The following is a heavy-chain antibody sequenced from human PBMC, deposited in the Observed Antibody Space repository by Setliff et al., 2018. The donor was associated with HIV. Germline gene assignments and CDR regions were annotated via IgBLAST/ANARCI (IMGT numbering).Heavy chain of an antibody. CDR2: ISDSGTT. CDR3: ARGGASSKYLDP. CDR1: GGSISPYY. D-gene: IGHD2-15*01. Sequence: SETLSLTCTVYGGSISPYYWSWIRQPPGKGLEWIAWISDSGTTNYNPSLKSRVTLSVDTSKNQFSLSLTSVTGADTAVYYCARGGASSKYLDPWGQGTLVTVSS. V-gene: IGHV4-59*01. J-gene: IGHJ5*02.